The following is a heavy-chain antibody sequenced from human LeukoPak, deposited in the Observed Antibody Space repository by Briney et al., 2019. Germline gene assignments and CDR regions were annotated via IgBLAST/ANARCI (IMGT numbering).Heavy chain of an antibody. Sequence: SGGSLRLSCVASGFTFSNYGMNWVRQAPGKGLEWVSVISGSGGTTYYADSVKGRFTISRDNAKNSLYLQMNSLRAEDTAVYYCARDSRNTAYLPDYWGQGTLVTVSS. CDR2: ISGSGGTT. CDR1: GFTFSNYG. J-gene: IGHJ4*02. D-gene: IGHD1/OR15-1a*01. CDR3: ARDSRNTAYLPDY. V-gene: IGHV3-48*04.